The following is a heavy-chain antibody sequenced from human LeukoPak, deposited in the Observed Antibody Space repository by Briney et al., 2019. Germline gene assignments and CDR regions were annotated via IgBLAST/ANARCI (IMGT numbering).Heavy chain of an antibody. Sequence: PGGSLRLSCAASGFTFSSYAMHWVRQAPGKGLEWVAVISYDGSNKYYADSVKGRFTISRDNSKNTLYLQMNSLRAEDTAVYYCARGRPSRYSSGWYLSLFDYWGQGTLVTVSS. J-gene: IGHJ4*02. CDR3: ARGRPSRYSSGWYLSLFDY. D-gene: IGHD6-19*01. CDR2: ISYDGSNK. CDR1: GFTFSSYA. V-gene: IGHV3-30-3*01.